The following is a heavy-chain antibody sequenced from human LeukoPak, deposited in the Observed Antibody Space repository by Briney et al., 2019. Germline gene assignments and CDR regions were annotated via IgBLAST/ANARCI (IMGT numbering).Heavy chain of an antibody. J-gene: IGHJ3*02. CDR1: GGTFSSYA. CDR3: AREGMGYCSSTSCYGGVFYAFDI. V-gene: IGHV1-69*06. D-gene: IGHD2-2*01. CDR2: IIPIFGTA. Sequence: SVKVSCKASGGTFSSYAISWVRQAPGQGLEWMGGIIPIFGTANYAQEFQSRVTITADKSTSTAFMELSSLRSEDTAVYYCAREGMGYCSSTSCYGGVFYAFDIWGQGTMVTVSS.